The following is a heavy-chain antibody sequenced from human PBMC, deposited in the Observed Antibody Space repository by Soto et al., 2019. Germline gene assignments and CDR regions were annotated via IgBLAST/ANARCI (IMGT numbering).Heavy chain of an antibody. J-gene: IGHJ6*02. D-gene: IGHD6-19*01. CDR2: TYYRSKWYN. CDR1: GDSVSSNSAA. CDR3: AGVLVLRIVVAGSLYHYYGMDV. V-gene: IGHV6-1*01. Sequence: SQTLSLTCAISGDSVSSNSAAWNWIRQSPSRGLEWLGRTYYRSKWYNDYAVSVKSRIAINPDTSKNQFSLQLNSVTPEDTAVYYCAGVLVLRIVVAGSLYHYYGMDVSGRG.